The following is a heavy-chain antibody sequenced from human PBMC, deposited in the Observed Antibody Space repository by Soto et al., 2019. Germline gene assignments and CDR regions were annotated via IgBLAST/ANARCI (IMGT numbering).Heavy chain of an antibody. CDR1: GYRFSDYY. Sequence: GASVKVSCKASGYRFSDYYLHWVRQAPGQGLEWMAWINPVSGGTNYAQKFQGRVTMTGDTSTSTVYLELTGLRHDDTAVYYCARDGRTLLFGWKHEHRFDPSGQGTLVTVSS. CDR3: ARDGRTLLFGWKHEHRFDP. CDR2: INPVSGGT. J-gene: IGHJ5*02. V-gene: IGHV1-2*02. D-gene: IGHD6-19*01.